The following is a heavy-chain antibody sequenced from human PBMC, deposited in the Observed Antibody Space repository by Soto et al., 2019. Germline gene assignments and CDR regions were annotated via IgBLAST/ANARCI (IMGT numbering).Heavy chain of an antibody. D-gene: IGHD3-22*01. Sequence: SETLSLTCTVSGGSISSGDYYWSWIRQPPGKGLEWIGYIYYSGSTYYNPSLKSRVTISVDTSKNQFSLKLSSVTAADTAVYYCARVSYYYDSSGYYHYCGQGTLVTVSS. V-gene: IGHV4-30-4*01. CDR2: IYYSGST. CDR1: GGSISSGDYY. CDR3: ARVSYYYDSSGYYHY. J-gene: IGHJ4*02.